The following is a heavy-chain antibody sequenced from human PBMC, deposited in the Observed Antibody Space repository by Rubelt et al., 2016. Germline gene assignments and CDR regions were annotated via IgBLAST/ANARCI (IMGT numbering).Heavy chain of an antibody. J-gene: IGHJ5*02. CDR3: ARVGESYGEAWFDP. CDR2: INHSGST. D-gene: IGHD4-17*01. CDR1: GGSISSSSYY. Sequence: QLQLQESGPGLVKPSETLSLTCTVSGGSISSSSYYWGWIRQPPGKGLEWIGEINHSGSTNYNPSLKSRVTISVDTSKNQFSLKLSSVTAADTAVYYCARVGESYGEAWFDPWGQGTLVTVSS. V-gene: IGHV4-39*07.